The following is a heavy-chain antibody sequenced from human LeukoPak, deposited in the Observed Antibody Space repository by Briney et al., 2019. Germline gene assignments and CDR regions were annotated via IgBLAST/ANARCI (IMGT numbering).Heavy chain of an antibody. CDR2: IRYDGSNK. CDR3: ARVGYCSGGSCYIYAFDI. J-gene: IGHJ3*02. Sequence: PGGSLRLSCAASGFTFSSYGMHWVRQAPGKGLEWVAFIRYDGSNKYYADSVKGRFTISRDNSKNTLYLQMNSLRAEDTAVYYCARVGYCSGGSCYIYAFDIWGQGTMVTVSS. D-gene: IGHD2-15*01. V-gene: IGHV3-30*02. CDR1: GFTFSSYG.